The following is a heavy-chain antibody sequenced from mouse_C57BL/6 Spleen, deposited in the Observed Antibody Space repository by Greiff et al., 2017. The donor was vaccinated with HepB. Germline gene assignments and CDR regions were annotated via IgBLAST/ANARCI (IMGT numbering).Heavy chain of an antibody. V-gene: IGHV3-6*01. CDR1: GYSITSGYY. Sequence: ESGPGLVKPSQSLSLTCSVTGYSITSGYYWNWIRQFPGNKLEWMGYISYDGSNNYNPSLKNRISITRDTSKNQFFLKLNSVTTEDTATYYCARYITTVVATREGAMDYWGQGTSVTVSS. CDR3: ARYITTVVATREGAMDY. J-gene: IGHJ4*01. CDR2: ISYDGSN. D-gene: IGHD1-1*01.